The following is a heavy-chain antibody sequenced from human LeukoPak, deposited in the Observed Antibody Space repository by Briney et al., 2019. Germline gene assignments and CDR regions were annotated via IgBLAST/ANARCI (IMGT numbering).Heavy chain of an antibody. Sequence: TGGSLRLFCVASGFTFTKCAMSWIRQAPGKGLEWVAIITATGDTAYYADSVKGRFTISRDNSRNTVYMQMDSLRAEDTAIYYCAGDRNSDWYSPLDYWGQGSQVTVSP. V-gene: IGHV3-23*01. D-gene: IGHD6-19*01. CDR3: AGDRNSDWYSPLDY. CDR1: GFTFTKCA. J-gene: IGHJ4*02. CDR2: ITATGDTA.